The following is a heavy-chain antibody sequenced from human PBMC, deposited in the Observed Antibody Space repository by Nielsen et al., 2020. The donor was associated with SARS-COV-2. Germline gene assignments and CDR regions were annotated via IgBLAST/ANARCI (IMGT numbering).Heavy chain of an antibody. Sequence: SETLSLTCTVSGGSISSGDYYWSWIRQPPGKGLEWIGYIYNSGGTFYNPSLKSRVTISVDTSKNQFSLKLNSVTAADTAVYYCARASQEYEAYYDSGHPSPFDYWGQGTLVTVSS. D-gene: IGHD3-16*01. V-gene: IGHV4-30-4*01. CDR1: GGSISSGDYY. CDR3: ARASQEYEAYYDSGHPSPFDY. J-gene: IGHJ4*02. CDR2: IYNSGGT.